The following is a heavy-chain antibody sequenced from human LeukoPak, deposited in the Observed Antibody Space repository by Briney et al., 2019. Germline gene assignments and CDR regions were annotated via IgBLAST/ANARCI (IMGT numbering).Heavy chain of an antibody. V-gene: IGHV3-48*01. CDR3: ARDAGLMVFDY. D-gene: IGHD2-8*01. CDR1: GFTFSSYS. CDR2: ISSSSSTI. J-gene: IGHJ4*02. Sequence: PGGSLLLSCAASGFTFSSYSMNWVRQAPGKGLEWVSYISSSSSTIYYADSVKGRFTISRDNAKKSLYLQMNSLRAEDTAVYYCARDAGLMVFDYWGQGTLVTVSS.